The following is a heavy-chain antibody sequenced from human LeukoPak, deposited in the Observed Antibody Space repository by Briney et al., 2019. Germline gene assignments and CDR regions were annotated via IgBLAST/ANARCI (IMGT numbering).Heavy chain of an antibody. D-gene: IGHD6-13*01. J-gene: IGHJ4*02. V-gene: IGHV3-11*03. CDR2: ISSSSGYT. Sequence: GGSLRLSCAASGFTFSDYYMTWIRQAPGKGLEWVSSISSSSGYTNYADSVKGRFTISRDNAETSLYLQMNSLRAEDTAVYYCARPGIAAAESYFDYWGQGTLVTVSS. CDR1: GFTFSDYY. CDR3: ARPGIAAAESYFDY.